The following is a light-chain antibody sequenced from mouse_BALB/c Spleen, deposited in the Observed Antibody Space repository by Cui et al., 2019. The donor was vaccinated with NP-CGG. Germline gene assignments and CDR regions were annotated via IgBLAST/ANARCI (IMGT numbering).Light chain of an antibody. Sequence: QAVVTQESALRTSPSETVTLTCRSSTGAVTTSNYANWVQEKPDHLFTGLIGGTNNRAPGVPARFSGSLIGDKAALTITGAQTEDEAIYFCALWYSNHWVFGGGTKLTVL. J-gene: IGLJ1*01. CDR1: TGAVTTSNY. CDR2: GTN. CDR3: ALWYSNHWV. V-gene: IGLV1*01.